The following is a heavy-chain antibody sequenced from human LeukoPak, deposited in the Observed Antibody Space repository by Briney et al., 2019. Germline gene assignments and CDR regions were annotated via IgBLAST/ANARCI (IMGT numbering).Heavy chain of an antibody. D-gene: IGHD3-22*01. CDR2: IYYSGST. CDR3: ARNYYYDSSGYYPYYLDY. V-gene: IGHV4-59*01. CDR1: GGSISSYY. Sequence: SETLSLTCTVSGGSISSYYWSWIRQPPGKGLEWIGYIYYSGSTNYNPSLKSRVTVSVDTSKNQFSLKLSSVTAADTAVYYCARNYYYDSSGYYPYYLDYWGQGTLVTVSS. J-gene: IGHJ4*02.